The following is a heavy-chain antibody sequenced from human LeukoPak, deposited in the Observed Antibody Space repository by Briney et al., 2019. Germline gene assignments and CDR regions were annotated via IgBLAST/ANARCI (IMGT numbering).Heavy chain of an antibody. Sequence: KPSETLSLTCTVSGGSISSYYWSWLRQPPGKGLEWIGYIYTSGSTNYNPSLKSRVTISVDTSKNQFSLKLSSVTAADTAVYYCARQPRGYPAHNWFDPWGQGTLVTVSS. V-gene: IGHV4-4*09. J-gene: IGHJ5*02. D-gene: IGHD3-10*01. CDR3: ARQPRGYPAHNWFDP. CDR1: GGSISSYY. CDR2: IYTSGST.